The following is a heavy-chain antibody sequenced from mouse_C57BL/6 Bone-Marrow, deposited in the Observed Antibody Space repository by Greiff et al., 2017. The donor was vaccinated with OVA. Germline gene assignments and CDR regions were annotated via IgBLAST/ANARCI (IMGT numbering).Heavy chain of an antibody. V-gene: IGHV14-3*01. Sequence: EVQLQQSVAELVRPGASVKLSCTASGFTIKNTYMHWVKQRPEQGLEWIGRIDPANGNTKYAPKFQGKATITADTSSNTAYLQLSSLTSEDTAIYYCAPTVGFDYWGQGTTLTVSS. D-gene: IGHD1-1*01. CDR1: GFTIKNTY. CDR2: IDPANGNT. CDR3: APTVGFDY. J-gene: IGHJ2*01.